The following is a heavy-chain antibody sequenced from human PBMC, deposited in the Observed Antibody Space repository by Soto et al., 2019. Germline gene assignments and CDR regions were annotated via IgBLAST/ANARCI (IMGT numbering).Heavy chain of an antibody. D-gene: IGHD4-17*01. CDR1: GYTFTGYY. V-gene: IGHV1-2*04. J-gene: IGHJ6*02. Sequence: ASVKVSCKASGYTFTGYYMHWVRQAPGQGLEWMGWINPNSGGTNYAQKFQGWVTMTRDTSISTAYMELSRLRSDDTAVYYCARDNTVNYGMDVWGQGTTVTVSS. CDR3: ARDNTVNYGMDV. CDR2: INPNSGGT.